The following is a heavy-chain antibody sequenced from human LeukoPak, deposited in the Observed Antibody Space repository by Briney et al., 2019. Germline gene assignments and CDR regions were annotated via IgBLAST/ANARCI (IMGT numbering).Heavy chain of an antibody. D-gene: IGHD3-22*01. V-gene: IGHV1-18*01. CDR1: GYTFTSYG. Sequence: ASAKVSCKASGYTFTSYGISWVRQAPGQGLEWMGWISAYNGNTNYAQKLQGRVTMTTDTSTSTAYMELRSLRSDDTAVYYCASRPQYYYDSSGYSDRVDYWGQGTLVTVSS. CDR3: ASRPQYYYDSSGYSDRVDY. CDR2: ISAYNGNT. J-gene: IGHJ4*02.